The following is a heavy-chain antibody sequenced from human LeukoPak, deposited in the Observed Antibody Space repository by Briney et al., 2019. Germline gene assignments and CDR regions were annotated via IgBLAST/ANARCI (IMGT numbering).Heavy chain of an antibody. CDR3: VTALTRDSSGWYVIDY. J-gene: IGHJ4*02. D-gene: IGHD6-19*01. CDR2: IYYSGST. V-gene: IGHV4-39*01. Sequence: PSETLSLTCTDSGGPTSTSSTHWGWVRQPPGKGLEWIGSIYYSGSTYYSPSLKSRVTISVDTSKNQFSLWLTSVTAADTAVYYCVTALTRDSSGWYVIDYWGQGTLVTVSS. CDR1: GGPTSTSSTH.